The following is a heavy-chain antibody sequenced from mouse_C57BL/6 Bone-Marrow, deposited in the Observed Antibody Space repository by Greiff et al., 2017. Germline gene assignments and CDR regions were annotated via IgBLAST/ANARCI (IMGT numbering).Heavy chain of an antibody. CDR1: GFTFSSYG. CDR2: ISSGGSCT. Sequence: EVKLVESGGDLVKPGGSLKLSCAASGFTFSSYGMSWVRQTPDKRLEWVATISSGGSCTYYPDSVKGRFTISRDNAKNTLYLQMSSLKSEDTAMYDSARLDSSGYLDYWGQGTTLTVSS. D-gene: IGHD3-2*02. CDR3: ARLDSSGYLDY. J-gene: IGHJ2*01. V-gene: IGHV5-6*01.